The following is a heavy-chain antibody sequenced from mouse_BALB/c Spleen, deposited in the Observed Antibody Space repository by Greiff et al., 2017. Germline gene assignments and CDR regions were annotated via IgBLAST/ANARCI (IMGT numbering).Heavy chain of an antibody. D-gene: IGHD1-1*01. J-gene: IGHJ2*01. CDR3: ARGTVFDY. CDR2: IDTSDSYT. V-gene: IGHV1-69*02. Sequence: QVQLQQPGAELVRPGASVKLSCKASGYTFTSYWMNWVKQRPGQGLEWIGAIDTSDSYTSYNQKFKGKATLTVDESSSTAYMQLSSLTSEDSAVYYCARGTVFDYWGQGTTLTVSS. CDR1: GYTFTSYW.